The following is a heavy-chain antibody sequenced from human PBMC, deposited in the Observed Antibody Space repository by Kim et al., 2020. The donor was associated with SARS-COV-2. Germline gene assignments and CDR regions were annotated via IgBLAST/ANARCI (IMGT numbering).Heavy chain of an antibody. D-gene: IGHD2-2*01. V-gene: IGHV4-59*01. CDR1: GGSTSDYY. CDR2: IYYSGST. Sequence: AETLSLTCTVSGGSTSDYYWTWIRQPPGKGLEWIGYIYYSGSTKYNPSLKSRVSMSLDTSKKQFSLKLSSVIAADTAVYFCARAPGVVVPAVGVYYYYMDVWGTGSTVTVSS. J-gene: IGHJ6*03. CDR3: ARAPGVVVPAVGVYYYYMDV.